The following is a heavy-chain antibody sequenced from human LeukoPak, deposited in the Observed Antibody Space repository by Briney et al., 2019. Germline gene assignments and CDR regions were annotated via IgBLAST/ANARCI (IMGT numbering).Heavy chain of an antibody. CDR1: GGSISSYY. CDR3: ARAVTGGSSWYGEDWFDP. J-gene: IGHJ5*02. CDR2: IYYSGST. V-gene: IGHV4-59*12. D-gene: IGHD6-13*01. Sequence: PSETLSLTCTVSGGSISSYYWRWIRQPPGKGLAWIGYIYYSGSTNYNPSLNSRVTISVDTSKNQFSLKLSSVTAADTAVYYCARAVTGGSSWYGEDWFDPWGQGTLVTVSS.